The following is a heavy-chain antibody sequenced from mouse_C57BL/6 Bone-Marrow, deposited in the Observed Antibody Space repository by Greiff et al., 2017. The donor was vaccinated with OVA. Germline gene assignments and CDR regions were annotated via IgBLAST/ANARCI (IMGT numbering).Heavy chain of an antibody. Sequence: QVQLQQPGAELVMPGASVKLSCKASGYTFTSYWMHWVKQRPGQGLEWIGEIDPSDSYTNYNEKFKGKATFTADTSSNTAYMQLSSLTTEDSAIYYCAGYGNYEGVDYWGQGTSVTVSS. D-gene: IGHD2-1*01. V-gene: IGHV1-69*01. CDR2: IDPSDSYT. CDR3: AGYGNYEGVDY. CDR1: GYTFTSYW. J-gene: IGHJ4*01.